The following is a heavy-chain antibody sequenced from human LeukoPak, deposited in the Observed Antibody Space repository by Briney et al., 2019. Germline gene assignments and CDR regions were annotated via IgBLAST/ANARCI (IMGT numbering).Heavy chain of an antibody. J-gene: IGHJ4*02. D-gene: IGHD6-19*01. Sequence: PGGSLRLSCAASGFTFSSYAMHWVRQAPGKGLEYVSAISSNGGSTYYANSVKGRFTISRDNSRNTLYLQMGSLRAEDMAVYYCARGYLRSIAVAGTRTYYFDYWGQGTLGTVSS. V-gene: IGHV3-64*01. CDR2: ISSNGGST. CDR3: ARGYLRSIAVAGTRTYYFDY. CDR1: GFTFSSYA.